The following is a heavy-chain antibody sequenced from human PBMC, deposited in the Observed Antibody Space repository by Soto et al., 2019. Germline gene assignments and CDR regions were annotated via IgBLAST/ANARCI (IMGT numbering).Heavy chain of an antibody. V-gene: IGHV1-46*01. CDR2: INPSGGSA. Sequence: QVQLVQSGAEVKNPGASVKVSCKASGYTFTNYYIHWVRQARGQGLEWMGIINPSGGSARYAQKFQGRVAMTRDTSTRTVYMELSSLRSEDTAIFYCARASGGYCSGGSCYFDYWGQGSLVTVSS. CDR1: GYTFTNYY. D-gene: IGHD2-15*01. CDR3: ARASGGYCSGGSCYFDY. J-gene: IGHJ4*02.